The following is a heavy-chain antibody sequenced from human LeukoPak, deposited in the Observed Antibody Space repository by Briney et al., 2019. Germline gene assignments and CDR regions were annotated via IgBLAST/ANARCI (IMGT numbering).Heavy chain of an antibody. CDR2: INPNSGGT. Sequence: ASVKVSGKASGYTFTGYYVHWVRQAPGQGLEWMGWINPNSGGTNYAQKFQGRVTMTRDTSISTAYMELSRLRSDDTAVYYCARGLGRGYQLPDFDYWGQGTLVTVSS. J-gene: IGHJ4*02. CDR1: GYTFTGYY. CDR3: ARGLGRGYQLPDFDY. D-gene: IGHD2-2*01. V-gene: IGHV1-2*02.